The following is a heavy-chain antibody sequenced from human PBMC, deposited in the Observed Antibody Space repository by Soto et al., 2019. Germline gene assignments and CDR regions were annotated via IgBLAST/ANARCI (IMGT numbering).Heavy chain of an antibody. D-gene: IGHD3-10*01. CDR2: ISYDGSNK. CDR3: ARDTVILWFGGMDV. Sequence: PGGSLRLSCAASGFTFSSYAMHWVRQAPGKGLEWVAVISYDGSNKYYADSVKGRFTISRDNSKNTLYLQMNSLRAEDTAVYYCARDTVILWFGGMDVWGQGTTVTVSS. V-gene: IGHV3-30-3*01. J-gene: IGHJ6*02. CDR1: GFTFSSYA.